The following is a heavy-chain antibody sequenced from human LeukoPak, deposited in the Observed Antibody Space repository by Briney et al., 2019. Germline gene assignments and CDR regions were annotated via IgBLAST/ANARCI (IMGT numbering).Heavy chain of an antibody. V-gene: IGHV4-61*01. D-gene: IGHD5-24*01. J-gene: IGHJ3*02. CDR2: ISYSGNT. CDR1: GGSVNSGSYY. CDR3: ARGRDGYKSAFDI. Sequence: SETLSLTCTVSGGSVNSGSYYWSWIRQPPGKGLEWIGYISYSGNTKYNPSLKSRVTISVDTSKNQFSLILGSVTAADTAVYYCARGRDGYKSAFDIWGQGTMVTVSS.